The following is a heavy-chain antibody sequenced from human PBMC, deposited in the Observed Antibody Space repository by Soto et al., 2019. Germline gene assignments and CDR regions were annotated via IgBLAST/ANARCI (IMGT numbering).Heavy chain of an antibody. Sequence: QVQLVQSGAEVKKPGSSVTVSCKASGGTFGNSAISWVRQAPGQGLEWMGGIIPIFPTTDYAQKVQGRVTITADESTSTAYMEWTSLRSEDTAVYYCARDKDRQQLGGNYYYGIDVWGQGTTVTVSS. V-gene: IGHV1-69*12. D-gene: IGHD3-3*02. J-gene: IGHJ6*02. CDR2: IIPIFPTT. CDR3: ARDKDRQQLGGNYYYGIDV. CDR1: GGTFGNSA.